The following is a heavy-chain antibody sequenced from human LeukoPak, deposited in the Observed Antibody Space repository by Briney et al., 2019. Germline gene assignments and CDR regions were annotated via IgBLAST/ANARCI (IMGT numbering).Heavy chain of an antibody. CDR3: ARIQGNGDYRDY. CDR2: ISPDSGGT. D-gene: IGHD4-17*01. Sequence: GASVKVSCKASEYTFTGYYIHWVRQAPGQGLEWMGWISPDSGGTNYAQKFQGRVTMTRDTSISTAYMELRTLTSDDTAVYYCARIQGNGDYRDYWGQGTLVTVSS. J-gene: IGHJ4*02. V-gene: IGHV1-2*02. CDR1: EYTFTGYY.